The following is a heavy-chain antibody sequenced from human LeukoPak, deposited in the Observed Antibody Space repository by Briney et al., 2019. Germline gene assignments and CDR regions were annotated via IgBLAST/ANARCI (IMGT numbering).Heavy chain of an antibody. CDR3: ARDYYDTSGYSDY. CDR2: ISAHNANT. J-gene: IGHJ4*02. CDR1: GYTFTSYG. Sequence: ASVKVSCKTSGYTFTSYGITWVRQAPGQGLEWMGWISAHNANTNYVQKLQGRVTMTTDTSTSTAYMELRSLRSDDTAVYYCARDYYDTSGYSDYWGQGTLVTVSS. D-gene: IGHD3-22*01. V-gene: IGHV1-18*01.